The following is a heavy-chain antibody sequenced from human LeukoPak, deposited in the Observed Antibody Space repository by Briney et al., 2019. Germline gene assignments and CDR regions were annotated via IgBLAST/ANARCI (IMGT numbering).Heavy chain of an antibody. V-gene: IGHV3-23*01. J-gene: IGHJ4*02. CDR2: FDRGSLDT. Sequence: TGGSLRLSCAASGFTLSDYPMTWVRQAPGKGLQWVSLFDRGSLDTYYADSVRGRFTVSRDNDKNTLYLQMNSRRAEDTAVYYCARRGYESSGPKYYFDHWGQGILVTVSS. CDR3: ARRGYESSGPKYYFDH. CDR1: GFTLSDYP. D-gene: IGHD3-22*01.